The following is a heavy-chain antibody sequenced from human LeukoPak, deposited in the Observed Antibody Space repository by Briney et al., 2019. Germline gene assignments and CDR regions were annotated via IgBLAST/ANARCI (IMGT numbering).Heavy chain of an antibody. D-gene: IGHD4-17*01. J-gene: IGHJ4*02. V-gene: IGHV3-53*01. CDR1: GFNFGAYT. Sequence: GGSLRLSCAASGFNFGAYTINWVRQAPGKGLEWVSVIYSGGNIYYADSVKGRFTISRDNSKNTLYLQMNSLRAEDTAMYYCARARPQTTEYDYWGQGTLVTVSS. CDR2: IYSGGNI. CDR3: ARARPQTTEYDY.